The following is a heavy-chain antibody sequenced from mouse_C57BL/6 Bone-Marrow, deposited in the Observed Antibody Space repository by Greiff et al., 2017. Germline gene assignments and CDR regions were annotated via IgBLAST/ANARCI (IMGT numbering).Heavy chain of an antibody. J-gene: IGHJ2*01. CDR2: ISGGGGNT. CDR1: GFTFSSYT. V-gene: IGHV5-9*01. Sequence: VQLVESGGGLVKPGGSLKLSCAASGFTFSSYTMSWVRQTPEKRLEWVATISGGGGNTYYPDSVKGRFTISRDNAKNTLYLQMSSLRSEDTALYYCARHDPFDYWGQGTTLTVSS. CDR3: ARHDPFDY.